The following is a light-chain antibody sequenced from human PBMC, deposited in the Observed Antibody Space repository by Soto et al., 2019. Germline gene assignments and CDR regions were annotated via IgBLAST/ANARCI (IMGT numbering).Light chain of an antibody. V-gene: IGLV2-14*01. CDR1: SSDVGGYNF. J-gene: IGLJ3*02. CDR2: VVN. Sequence: QSALTQPASVSGSPGQSITISCTGTSSDVGGYNFVSWYQQHPGKAPKLMIYVVNNRPSGVSDRFSGSKSGNTASLTISGLQAEDEADYYCSSWTSSTTQVLGGGTKLTVL. CDR3: SSWTSSTTQV.